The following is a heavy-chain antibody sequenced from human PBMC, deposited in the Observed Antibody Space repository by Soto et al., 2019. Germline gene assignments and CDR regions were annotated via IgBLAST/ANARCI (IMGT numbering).Heavy chain of an antibody. V-gene: IGHV4-39*01. CDR2: IYYSGTT. CDR3: ARLTGTTYYYYYYMDV. Sequence: SETLSLTCTVSGGSISSSRYYWGWIRQPPGKGLEWIWSIYYSGTTYYNPSLKSRVTISVDTSKNQFSLKLSSVTAADTAVYHCARLTGTTYYYYYYMDVWGKGTTVTVSS. D-gene: IGHD1-7*01. CDR1: GGSISSSRYY. J-gene: IGHJ6*03.